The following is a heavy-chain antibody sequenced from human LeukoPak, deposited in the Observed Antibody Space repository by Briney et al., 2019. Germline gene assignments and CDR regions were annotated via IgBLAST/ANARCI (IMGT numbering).Heavy chain of an antibody. V-gene: IGHV4-30-2*01. CDR1: GGSISSGGYS. J-gene: IGHJ5*02. CDR3: ARETLRFSWFDL. CDR2: IYHSGST. D-gene: IGHD3-16*01. Sequence: PSETLSLTCAVSGGSISSGGYSWSWIRQPPGKGLEWIGYIYHSGSTYYNPSLKSRVTISVDRSKNQFSLKLSSVTAADTAVYYCARETLRFSWFDLWGQGTLVTVSS.